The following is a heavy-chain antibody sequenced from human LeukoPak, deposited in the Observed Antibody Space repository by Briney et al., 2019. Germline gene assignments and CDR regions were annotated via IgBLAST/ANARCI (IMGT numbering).Heavy chain of an antibody. CDR3: ARNIGVTKSPGRAFGY. CDR1: GGTFSSYA. CDR2: IIPILGIA. D-gene: IGHD2/OR15-2a*01. V-gene: IGHV1-69*04. J-gene: IGHJ4*02. Sequence: SVKVSCKASGGTFSSYAISWVRQAPGQGLEWMGRIIPILGIANYAQKFQGRVTMTRDTSTSTVYMELSSLRSEDTAVYYCARNIGVTKSPGRAFGYWGQGNPGT.